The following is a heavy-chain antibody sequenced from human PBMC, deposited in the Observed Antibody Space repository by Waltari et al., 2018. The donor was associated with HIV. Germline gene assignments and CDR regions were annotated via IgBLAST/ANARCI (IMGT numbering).Heavy chain of an antibody. Sequence: QLQLQESGPGLVKPSETLSLTCTVSGGSISSSSYYWGWIRQPTGKGLEWIGCIYYSGSTYYNPSLKRRVTISVDTSKNQFSLKLSSVTAADTALYYCAKHGPNFWSGYPSNWFDPWGQGTLVTVSS. CDR1: GGSISSSSYY. D-gene: IGHD3-3*01. J-gene: IGHJ5*02. V-gene: IGHV4-39*01. CDR3: AKHGPNFWSGYPSNWFDP. CDR2: IYYSGST.